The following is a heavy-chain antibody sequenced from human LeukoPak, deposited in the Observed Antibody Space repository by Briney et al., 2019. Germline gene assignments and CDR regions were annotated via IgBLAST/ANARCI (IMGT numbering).Heavy chain of an antibody. J-gene: IGHJ4*02. CDR2: ISSSGSTI. CDR3: ARATYYYGSGSYYKYFDY. D-gene: IGHD3-10*01. Sequence: PGGSLRLSCAASGFTFSSYEMNWVRQAPGKGLEWVSYISSSGSTIYYADSVKGRFTISRDNAKNSLYLQMNSLRAEDTAVYYCARATYYYGSGSYYKYFDYWGQETLVTVSS. V-gene: IGHV3-48*03. CDR1: GFTFSSYE.